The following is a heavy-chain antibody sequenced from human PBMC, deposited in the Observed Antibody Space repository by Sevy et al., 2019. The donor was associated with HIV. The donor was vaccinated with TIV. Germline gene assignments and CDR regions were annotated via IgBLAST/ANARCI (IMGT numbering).Heavy chain of an antibody. CDR1: GFTFSSYW. D-gene: IGHD2-21*01. CDR3: ARGSLADPVLCGGDCYLAPNY. J-gene: IGHJ4*02. Sequence: GGSLRLSCAASGFTFSSYWMSWVRQAPGKGLEWVANIKQDGSEKYYVDSVKGRFTISRDNAKNSLFLQMNGLRAADTAVYYCARGSLADPVLCGGDCYLAPNYWGQGTLVTVSS. V-gene: IGHV3-7*03. CDR2: IKQDGSEK.